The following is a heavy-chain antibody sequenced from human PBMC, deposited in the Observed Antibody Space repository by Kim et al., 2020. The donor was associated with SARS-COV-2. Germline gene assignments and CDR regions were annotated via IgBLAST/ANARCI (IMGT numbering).Heavy chain of an antibody. Sequence: RKFQGRVTMTEDTATDTAYMELSSLRSEDTAVYYCARLGYSGSYLYYFDYWGQGTLVTVSS. J-gene: IGHJ4*02. CDR3: ARLGYSGSYLYYFDY. D-gene: IGHD1-26*01. V-gene: IGHV1-24*01.